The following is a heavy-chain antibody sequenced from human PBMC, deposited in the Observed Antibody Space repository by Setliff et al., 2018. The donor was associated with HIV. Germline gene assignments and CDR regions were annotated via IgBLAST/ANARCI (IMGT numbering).Heavy chain of an antibody. CDR2: INVYNGDT. CDR3: ATDRTQTGISMVRGRIVDPARYPLDY. Sequence: ASVKVSCKASGYPFSNFGVSWVRQAPGQGLEWMAWINVYNGDTNFALKLQGRVTLTKDTSTETAYMELESLRSDDTAVYYCATDRTQTGISMVRGRIVDPARYPLDYWGQGTLVTVS. J-gene: IGHJ4*02. D-gene: IGHD3-10*01. V-gene: IGHV1-18*01. CDR1: GYPFSNFG.